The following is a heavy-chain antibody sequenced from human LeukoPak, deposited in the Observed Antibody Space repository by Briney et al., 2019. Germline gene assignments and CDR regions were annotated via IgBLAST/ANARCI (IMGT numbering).Heavy chain of an antibody. Sequence: GESLKISCKGSGYSFTSYWIGWVRQMPGKGLEWMGIIYPGDSDTRYSPSFQGQVTISADKSISTAYLQWSSLKASDTAMYYCARQGQDCGGDCEYYYYYMDVWGKGTTVTVSS. V-gene: IGHV5-51*01. D-gene: IGHD2-21*02. CDR1: GYSFTSYW. CDR2: IYPGDSDT. J-gene: IGHJ6*03. CDR3: ARQGQDCGGDCEYYYYYMDV.